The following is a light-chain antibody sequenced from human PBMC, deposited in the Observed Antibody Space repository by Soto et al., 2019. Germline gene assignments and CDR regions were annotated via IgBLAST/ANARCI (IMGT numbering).Light chain of an antibody. Sequence: DVVMTQSPLSLPVTLGQPASISCRSSQSLVYSDGNTYLTWLQQRPGQSPRRLIYRVSNRDSGVPDRFSGSGSGTDFSLKISRVEAEDLGFYCVQSTHWPMTFGQGTKLEIK. CDR3: VQSTHWPMT. J-gene: IGKJ2*01. CDR2: RVS. V-gene: IGKV2-30*01. CDR1: QSLVYSDGNTY.